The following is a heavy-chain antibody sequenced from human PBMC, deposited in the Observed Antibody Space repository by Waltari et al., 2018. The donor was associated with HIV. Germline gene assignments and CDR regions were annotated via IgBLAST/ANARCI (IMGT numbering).Heavy chain of an antibody. Sequence: EVQLVESGGGLVQPGGYLRLSWPVSGFTFRCYTLNWVRQAPGKRLEWVSYINREGSIKYYADSVKGRFTISRDNAKNSLYLQMSGLRGEDTAVYYCASGRIFDESGYYGKFWGQGTRVTVAS. J-gene: IGHJ4*02. CDR1: GFTFRCYT. V-gene: IGHV3-48*04. CDR3: ASGRIFDESGYYGKF. D-gene: IGHD3-22*01. CDR2: INREGSIK.